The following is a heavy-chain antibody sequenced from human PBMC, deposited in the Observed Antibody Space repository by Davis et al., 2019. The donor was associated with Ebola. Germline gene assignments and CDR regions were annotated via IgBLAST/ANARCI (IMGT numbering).Heavy chain of an antibody. D-gene: IGHD5-18*01. CDR3: ARGRRYSYGYWGY. CDR2: INHSGST. V-gene: IGHV4-34*01. Sequence: MPSETLSLTCAVYGGSFSGYYWSWIRQPPGKGLEWIGEINHSGSTNYNPSLKSRVTISVDTSKNQFSLKLSSVTAADTAVYYCARGRRYSYGYWGYWGQGILVTVSS. J-gene: IGHJ4*02. CDR1: GGSFSGYY.